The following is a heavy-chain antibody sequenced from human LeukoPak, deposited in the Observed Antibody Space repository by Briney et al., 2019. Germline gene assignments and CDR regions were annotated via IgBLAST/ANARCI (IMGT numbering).Heavy chain of an antibody. CDR3: ASEVLGFDY. Sequence: SETLSLTGTASGFPISSYYWSWIRQPPGKVLEWIGYIYYSGSTNYNPSLKSGVTISVDTYKTQFSLKLSSVTAADTAVYYCASEVLGFDYWGQGTPVTVSS. J-gene: IGHJ4*02. CDR2: IYYSGST. D-gene: IGHD4/OR15-4a*01. V-gene: IGHV4-59*01. CDR1: GFPISSYY.